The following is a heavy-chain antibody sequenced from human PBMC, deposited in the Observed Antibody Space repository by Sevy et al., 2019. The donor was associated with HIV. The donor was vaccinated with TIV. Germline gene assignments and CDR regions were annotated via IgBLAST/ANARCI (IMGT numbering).Heavy chain of an antibody. CDR3: AKDGRHCSSTSCPPGVDY. Sequence: GGSLRLSCAASGFTFSSYAMSWVRQAPGKGLEWVSAISGSGGSTYYADSVKGRFTISRDNSKNTLYLQMNSLRAEDTAVYYCAKDGRHCSSTSCPPGVDYWGQGTLVTVSS. CDR1: GFTFSSYA. D-gene: IGHD2-2*01. CDR2: ISGSGGST. J-gene: IGHJ4*02. V-gene: IGHV3-23*01.